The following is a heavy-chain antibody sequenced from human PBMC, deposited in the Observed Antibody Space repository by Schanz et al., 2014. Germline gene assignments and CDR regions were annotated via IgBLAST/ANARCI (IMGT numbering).Heavy chain of an antibody. CDR3: AKAADWPVTQFDP. CDR1: GFIVRSNY. D-gene: IGHD3-9*01. CDR2: LSEGGGGT. Sequence: EVQLVESGGGLVQPGGSLRLSCAVSGFIVRSNYMTWVRQAPGKGLEWVSALSEGGGGTHYADSVRGRFTISSDSSKNTLYLQMSSLRADDTAVYYCAKAADWPVTQFDPWGQGTLVTVSS. J-gene: IGHJ5*02. V-gene: IGHV3-23*04.